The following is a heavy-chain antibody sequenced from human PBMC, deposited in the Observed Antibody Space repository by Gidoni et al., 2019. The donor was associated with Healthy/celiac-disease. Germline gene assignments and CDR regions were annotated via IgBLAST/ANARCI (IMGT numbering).Heavy chain of an antibody. J-gene: IGHJ6*02. Sequence: QVQLVQSGAAVQKPGPSVTVSCKASGGTFSSYASSWVRQAPGQGLEWMGGIIPIFGTANYAQKFQGRVTITADESTSTAYMELSSLRSEDTAVYYCARDDYGGNSGYYYYGMDVWGQGTTVTVSS. CDR3: ARDDYGGNSGYYYYGMDV. CDR1: GGTFSSYA. V-gene: IGHV1-69*01. D-gene: IGHD4-17*01. CDR2: IIPIFGTA.